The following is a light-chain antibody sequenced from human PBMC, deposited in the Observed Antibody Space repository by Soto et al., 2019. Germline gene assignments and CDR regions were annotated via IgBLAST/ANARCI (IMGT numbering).Light chain of an antibody. V-gene: IGKV1-5*01. CDR2: GAS. Sequence: DIQMTQSPSTLSASVGGRVTITCRASQSVGTWVAWYQQKPGKAPKLLIYGASNLESGVPSRFSGSGYGTEFTLTITTLQPDDFATYFCQQYNRNTWSFGPGTKVDI. CDR1: QSVGTW. J-gene: IGKJ1*01. CDR3: QQYNRNTWS.